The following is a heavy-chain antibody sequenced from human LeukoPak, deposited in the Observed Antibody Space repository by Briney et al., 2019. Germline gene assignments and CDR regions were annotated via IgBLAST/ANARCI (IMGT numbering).Heavy chain of an antibody. Sequence: ASVKVSCKASGGTFSSYAISWVRQAPGQGLEWMGRIIPILGIANYAQKFQGRVTITADKSTSTAYMELRSLRSDDTAVYYCARKTVADTDYWGQGTLVTVSS. CDR1: GGTFSSYA. D-gene: IGHD6-19*01. CDR3: ARKTVADTDY. CDR2: IIPILGIA. J-gene: IGHJ4*02. V-gene: IGHV1-69*04.